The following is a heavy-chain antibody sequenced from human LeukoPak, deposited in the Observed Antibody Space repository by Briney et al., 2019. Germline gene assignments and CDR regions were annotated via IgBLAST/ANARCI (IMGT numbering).Heavy chain of an antibody. CDR3: AKELYSSGWYDY. V-gene: IGHV3-23*01. CDR2: ITGGGEST. Sequence: HPGGSLRLSCAASGFTFSSYAMSWVRQAPGKGLEWVAVITGGGESTYYADSVKGRFTISRDNSKKTLFLQVNSLRAEDTAVYYCAKELYSSGWYDYWGQGTLVTVSS. J-gene: IGHJ4*02. CDR1: GFTFSSYA. D-gene: IGHD6-19*01.